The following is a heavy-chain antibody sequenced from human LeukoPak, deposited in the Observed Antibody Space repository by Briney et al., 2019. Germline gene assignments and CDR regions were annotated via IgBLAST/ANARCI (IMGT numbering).Heavy chain of an antibody. CDR2: ISSSSSTI. CDR1: GFTFSNYN. D-gene: IGHD3-16*02. V-gene: IGHV3-48*01. J-gene: IGHJ4*02. Sequence: GGSLRLSCAASGFTFSNYNMNWVRQAPGKGLEWVSYISSSSSTIHYADSVKGRFTISRDNAKNSLYLQMHSLRAEDTALYYCARGIDDYVWGSYRYRLDYWGQGTLVTVSS. CDR3: ARGIDDYVWGSYRYRLDY.